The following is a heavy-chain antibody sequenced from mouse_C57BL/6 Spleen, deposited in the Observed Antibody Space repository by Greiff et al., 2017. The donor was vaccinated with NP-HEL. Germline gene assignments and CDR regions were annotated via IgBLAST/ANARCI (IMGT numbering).Heavy chain of an antibody. CDR1: GFSLSTFGMG. CDR3: ARKRMVTTDGERYFDV. V-gene: IGHV8-8*01. Sequence: ESGPGILQPSQTLSLTCSFSGFSLSTFGMGVGWIRQPSGKGLEWLAHIWWDDDKYYHPALKSRLTISKDTSKNQVFLKIANVDTADTATYYCARKRMVTTDGERYFDVWGTGTTVTVSS. J-gene: IGHJ1*03. D-gene: IGHD2-2*01. CDR2: IWWDDDK.